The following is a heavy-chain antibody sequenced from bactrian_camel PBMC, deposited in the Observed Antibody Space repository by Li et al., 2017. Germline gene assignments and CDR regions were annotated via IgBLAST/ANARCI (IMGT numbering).Heavy chain of an antibody. D-gene: IGHD5*01. V-gene: IGHV3-2*01. J-gene: IGHJ4*01. CDR1: GFTFTTNY. Sequence: QVQLVESGGGLVQPGGSLRLSCATSGFTFTTNYMNWVRQAPGKGLEWVSSFYSDGRTYYADSVKGRFIISRDTAKNTLDLQMNSLKSEDTAHYYCATAGGWFGGGQGTQVTVS. CDR2: FYSDGRT.